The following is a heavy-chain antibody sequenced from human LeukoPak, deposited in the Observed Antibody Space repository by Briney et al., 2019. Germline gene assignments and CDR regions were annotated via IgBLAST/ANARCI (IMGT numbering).Heavy chain of an antibody. CDR2: ITSKTDGGTT. Sequence: GGSLRLSCAASGFTFSNAWMSWVRQAPGKGLEWVGRITSKTDGGTTDYAAPVKGRFTFSRDDSKSMLYLQMNSLRAEDTAVYYCAKDPAAMGNFDYWGQGTLVTVSS. J-gene: IGHJ4*02. CDR1: GFTFSNAW. V-gene: IGHV3-15*01. D-gene: IGHD2-2*01. CDR3: AKDPAAMGNFDY.